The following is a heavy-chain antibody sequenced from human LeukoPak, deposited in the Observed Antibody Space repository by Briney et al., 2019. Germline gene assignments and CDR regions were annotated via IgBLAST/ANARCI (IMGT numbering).Heavy chain of an antibody. CDR1: GGSISSSGYY. V-gene: IGHV4-31*03. CDR2: IYYSGST. CDR3: ARESPHGGMDV. J-gene: IGHJ6*02. Sequence: NPSETLSLTCTVSGGSISSSGYYWSWIRQHPGKGLEWIGYIYYSGSTYYNPSLKSRVTISVDTSKNQFSLKLSSVTAADTAVYYCARESPHGGMDVWGQGTTVTVSS.